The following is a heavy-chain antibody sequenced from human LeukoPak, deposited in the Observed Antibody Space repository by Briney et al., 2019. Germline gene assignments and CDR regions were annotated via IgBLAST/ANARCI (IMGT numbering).Heavy chain of an antibody. Sequence: GASVKVSCKASGYTFTSYAMHWVRQAPGQRLEWMGWINAGNGNTKYSQKFQGRVTITRDTSASTAYMELSSLRSEDTAVYYCARDMVVRGRIVVENYYYGMDVWGQGTTVTASS. D-gene: IGHD5-24*01. V-gene: IGHV1-3*01. CDR1: GYTFTSYA. CDR2: INAGNGNT. J-gene: IGHJ6*02. CDR3: ARDMVVRGRIVVENYYYGMDV.